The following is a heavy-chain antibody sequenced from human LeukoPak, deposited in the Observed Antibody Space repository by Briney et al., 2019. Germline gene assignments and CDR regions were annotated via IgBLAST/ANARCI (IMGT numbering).Heavy chain of an antibody. J-gene: IGHJ4*02. CDR2: IFVGSVNT. CDR3: AARPAGVGVDY. CDR1: GFTFTSSA. Sequence: GASVKVSCKASGFTFTSSAMQWVRQARGQRREWIGWIFVGSVNTNYAQKFQERVTITRDMSTSTAYMELSSLRSEDTAVYYCAARPAGVGVDYWGQGTLVTVSS. V-gene: IGHV1-58*02. D-gene: IGHD6-6*01.